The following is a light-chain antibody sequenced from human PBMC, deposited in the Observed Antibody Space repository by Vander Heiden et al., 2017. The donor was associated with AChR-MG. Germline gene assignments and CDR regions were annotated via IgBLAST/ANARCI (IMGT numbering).Light chain of an antibody. V-gene: IGLV3-25*03. CDR2: KDS. CDR1: VLPKQS. CDR3: QSADSSGTYWV. Sequence: SYELTQPPSVSVSPGQTARITCSADVLPKQSAYWYQQKPGQAPVLVIYKDSERPSGIPERFSGSSSGTTVTLTISGVQAEDEADYYCQSADSSGTYWVFGGGTKLTGL. J-gene: IGLJ3*02.